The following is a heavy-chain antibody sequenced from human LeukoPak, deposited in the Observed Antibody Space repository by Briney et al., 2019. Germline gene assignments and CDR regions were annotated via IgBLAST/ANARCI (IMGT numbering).Heavy chain of an antibody. V-gene: IGHV7-4-1*02. D-gene: IGHD6-13*01. CDR1: GYTFTSYA. Sequence: GASVKVSCKASGYTFTSYAMNWVRQAPGQGLECMGWINTNTGNPTYAQGFTGRFVFSLDTSVSTAYLQISSLKAEDTAVYYCARDGDLSAAGTDDAFDIWGQGTMVTVSS. J-gene: IGHJ3*02. CDR2: INTNTGNP. CDR3: ARDGDLSAAGTDDAFDI.